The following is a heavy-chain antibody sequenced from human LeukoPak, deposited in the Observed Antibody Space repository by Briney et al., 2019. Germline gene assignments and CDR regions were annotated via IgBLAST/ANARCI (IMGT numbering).Heavy chain of an antibody. CDR3: ARDGLMVRGVIPGYCYYMDV. J-gene: IGHJ6*03. CDR2: IKQDGSEK. Sequence: PGGSLRLSCAASGFTFSSYWMSWVRQAPGKGLEWVANIKQDGSEKYYVDSVKGRFTISRDNAKNSLYLQMNSLRAEDTAVYYCARDGLMVRGVIPGYCYYMDVWGKGTTVTVSS. V-gene: IGHV3-7*01. D-gene: IGHD3-10*01. CDR1: GFTFSSYW.